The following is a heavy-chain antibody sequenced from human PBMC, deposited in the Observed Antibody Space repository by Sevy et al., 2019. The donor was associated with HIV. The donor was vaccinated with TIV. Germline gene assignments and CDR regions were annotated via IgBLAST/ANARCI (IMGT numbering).Heavy chain of an antibody. CDR2: IYYSGST. D-gene: IGHD6-19*01. J-gene: IGHJ6*02. CDR1: GGSISSSSYY. V-gene: IGHV4-39*01. CDR3: ASGYSSGWYVGYYYYYYGMDV. Sequence: SETLSLTCTVSGGSISSSSYYWGWIRHPPGKGLEWIGSIYYSGSTYYNPSLKSRVTISVDTSKNQFSLKVSSVTAADTGVYYCASGYSSGWYVGYYYYYYGMDVWGQGTTVTVSS.